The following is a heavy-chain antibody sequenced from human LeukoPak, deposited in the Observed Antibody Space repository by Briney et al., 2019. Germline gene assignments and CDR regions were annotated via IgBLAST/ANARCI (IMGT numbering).Heavy chain of an antibody. J-gene: IGHJ4*02. CDR2: ISYDGSNK. CDR3: AKDNDY. V-gene: IGHV3-30*18. CDR1: GFTFSSYG. Sequence: GGSLRLSCAASGFTFSSYGMHWVRQAPGKGLEWVAVISYDGSNKYYADSVKGRFTISRDNSKNTLYLQMNSLRAEDTAVYYCAKDNDYWGQGALVTVSS.